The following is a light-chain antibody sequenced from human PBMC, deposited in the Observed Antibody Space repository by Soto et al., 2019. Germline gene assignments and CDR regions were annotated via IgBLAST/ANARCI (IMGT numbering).Light chain of an antibody. Sequence: QPVLTQPPSASGTPGQRVTISCSGSSTNIGRNYVYWYQQLPGTAPKLLMYNNNQRPSGVPDRFSGSKSGTSASLAISGLRSEDEADYYCATWDDSLSGYVFGTGTKVTVL. CDR3: ATWDDSLSGYV. CDR2: NNN. CDR1: STNIGRNY. J-gene: IGLJ1*01. V-gene: IGLV1-47*02.